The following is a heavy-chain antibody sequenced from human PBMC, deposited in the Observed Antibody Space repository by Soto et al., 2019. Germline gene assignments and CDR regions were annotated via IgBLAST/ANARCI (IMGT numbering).Heavy chain of an antibody. D-gene: IGHD3-3*01. CDR2: IYYTGST. CDR1: GGSVSSGGHP. CDR3: ARLQFCGLWSGSVRMGV. V-gene: IGHV4-61*08. J-gene: IGHJ6*02. Sequence: SGTLSLASTASGGSVSSGGHPRSWIRQTTGEGLERIGDIYYTGSTNYNPSLKSRGTISVATSKNRLSLKLTSVTAADTALYFFARLQFCGLWSGSVRMGVRGQRPTGTVSS.